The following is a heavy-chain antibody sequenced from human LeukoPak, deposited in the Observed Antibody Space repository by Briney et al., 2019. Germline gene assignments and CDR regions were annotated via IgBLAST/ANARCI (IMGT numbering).Heavy chain of an antibody. Sequence: PGGSLRLSCAASGFTFSSYSMNWVRQAPGKGLEWVSRINSDGSSTSYADSVKGRFTISRDNAKNTLYLQMNSLRAEDTAVYYCARGLKLRLGDPTGYWGQGTLVTVSS. J-gene: IGHJ4*02. D-gene: IGHD3-16*01. CDR3: ARGLKLRLGDPTGY. CDR1: GFTFSSYS. CDR2: INSDGSST. V-gene: IGHV3-74*01.